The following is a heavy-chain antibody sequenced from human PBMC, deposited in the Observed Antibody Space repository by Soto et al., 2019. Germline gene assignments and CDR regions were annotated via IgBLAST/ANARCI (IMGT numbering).Heavy chain of an antibody. D-gene: IGHD3-22*01. V-gene: IGHV3-23*01. J-gene: IGHJ4*02. CDR3: AKVFYYYDCSGDYYFDY. Sequence: PGGSLRLSCAASGFTFSSYAVSWVRQAPGKGPEWVSSISGSGSTIYYADSVKGRFTISRDNSKNTLYLQMCSLRAEDTAVYYCAKVFYYYDCSGDYYFDYWGQGTLVTVSS. CDR1: GFTFSSYA. CDR2: ISGSGSTI.